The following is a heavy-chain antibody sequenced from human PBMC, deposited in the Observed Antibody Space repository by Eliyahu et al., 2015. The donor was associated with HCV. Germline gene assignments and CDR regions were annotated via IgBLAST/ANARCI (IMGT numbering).Heavy chain of an antibody. V-gene: IGHV3-48*02. CDR3: ARGRASSFDNWFDL. CDR2: ISGSSSTI. J-gene: IGHJ5*02. Sequence: EVQLVESGGGLVQPGGSLRLSCAASGFXFXTYSMNWVRQAPGRGLEWVSYISGSSSTIYYADSVKGRFTXSRDNAKNSLYLQMNSLRDEDTAVYYCARGRASSFDNWFDLWGQGTLVTVSS. CDR1: GFXFXTYS. D-gene: IGHD2-2*01.